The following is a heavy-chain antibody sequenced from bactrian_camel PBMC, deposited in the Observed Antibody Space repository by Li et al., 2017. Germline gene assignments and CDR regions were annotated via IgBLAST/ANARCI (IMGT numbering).Heavy chain of an antibody. J-gene: IGHJ6*01. CDR2: IDGDGET. CDR3: SEDYVGVWAGAGSDFLP. D-gene: IGHD5*01. V-gene: IGHV3S9*01. Sequence: HVQLVESGRGTVQSGGSLRLSCGARNAHRGRMGWFRQGPEKRREGVAAIDGDGETSYAESVEGRFTISRDDAKGTLYLQMNNLKVEDTATYYCSEDYVGVWAGAGSDFLPWGQGTQVTVS. CDR1: NAHRGR.